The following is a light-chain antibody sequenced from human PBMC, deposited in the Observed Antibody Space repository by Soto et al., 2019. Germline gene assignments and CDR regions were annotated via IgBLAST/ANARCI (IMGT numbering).Light chain of an antibody. V-gene: IGKV3-20*01. J-gene: IGKJ1*01. CDR1: QSVSSSY. CDR3: QQYGSSPWT. Sequence: EIVLTQSPGTLSLSPGERATLSCRASQSVSSSYLAWYQQKPGQAPRLLIYGASSRATGIPDRFSGSGSGTDFTRTSSTLEPEDFAVYYCQQYGSSPWTFGQGTKVELK. CDR2: GAS.